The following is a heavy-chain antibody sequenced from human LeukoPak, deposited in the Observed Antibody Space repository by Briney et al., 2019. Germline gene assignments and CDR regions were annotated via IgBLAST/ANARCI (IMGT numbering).Heavy chain of an antibody. CDR1: GYSISSGYY. Sequence: SETLSLTCAVSGYSISSGYYWGWIRQPPGNGLEWIGSIYHSGSTYYNPSLKSRVTISVDTSKNQFSLKLSSVTAADTAVYYCARAYDFWSGYYLDYWGQGTLVTVSS. CDR2: IYHSGST. V-gene: IGHV4-38-2*01. D-gene: IGHD3-3*01. J-gene: IGHJ4*02. CDR3: ARAYDFWSGYYLDY.